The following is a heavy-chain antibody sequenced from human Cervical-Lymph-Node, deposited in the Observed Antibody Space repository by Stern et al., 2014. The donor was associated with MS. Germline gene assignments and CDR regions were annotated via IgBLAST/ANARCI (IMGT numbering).Heavy chain of an antibody. CDR1: HFSFNEYS. D-gene: IGHD5-24*01. Sequence: VQLVESGGGLVKPGGSLKLSCAGSHFSFNEYSMSWIRQAPGKGLEWLSYISSSGSTKKYADSVRGRFTISRDNVKNSVFLQMNSLRADDTAVYYCARGGWLQTIDYWGQGALVTVSS. V-gene: IGHV3-11*01. CDR3: ARGGWLQTIDY. CDR2: ISSSGSTK. J-gene: IGHJ4*02.